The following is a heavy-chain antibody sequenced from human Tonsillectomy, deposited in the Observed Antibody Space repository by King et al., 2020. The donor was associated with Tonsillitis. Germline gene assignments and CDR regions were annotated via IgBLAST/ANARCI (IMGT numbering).Heavy chain of an antibody. CDR1: GYTFTSYD. CDR3: ARGGGDYVWGSYRANWFDP. Sequence: VQLVESGAEVKKPGASVKVSCKASGYTFTSYDINWVRQATGQGLEWMGWMNPNSGNTGYAQKFQGRVTMTRNTSISTAYMELSSLRSEDTAVYYCARGGGDYVWGSYRANWFDPWGQGTLVTVSS. D-gene: IGHD3-16*02. J-gene: IGHJ5*02. V-gene: IGHV1-8*02. CDR2: MNPNSGNT.